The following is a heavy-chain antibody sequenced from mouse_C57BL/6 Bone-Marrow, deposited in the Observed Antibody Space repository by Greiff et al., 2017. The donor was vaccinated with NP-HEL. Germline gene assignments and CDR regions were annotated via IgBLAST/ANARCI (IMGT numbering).Heavy chain of an antibody. Sequence: VQLQQPGAELVKPGASVKMSCKASGYTFTSYWITWVKQRPGQGLEWIGDIYPGSGSTNYNEKFKSKATLTVDTSSSTAYMQLSSLTSEDSAVYHCARSGHYYGSSSFAYWGQGTLVTVSA. J-gene: IGHJ3*01. D-gene: IGHD1-1*01. CDR2: IYPGSGST. V-gene: IGHV1-55*01. CDR1: GYTFTSYW. CDR3: ARSGHYYGSSSFAY.